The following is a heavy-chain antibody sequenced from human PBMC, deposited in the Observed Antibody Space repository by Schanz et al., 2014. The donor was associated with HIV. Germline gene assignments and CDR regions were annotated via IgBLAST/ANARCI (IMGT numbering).Heavy chain of an antibody. J-gene: IGHJ6*02. Sequence: QVQLVQSGAEVKKPGASVKVSCKASGYTFGDHYMHWVRQAPGQGLEWIGHFNVMLSKINSAQKFQGRVSMTADPSTNTAYMEMRGLRFEDTAVYYCASGRRSGIGWRMDVWGQGTTVSVSS. V-gene: IGHV1-2*06. CDR3: ASGRRSGIGWRMDV. D-gene: IGHD6-19*01. CDR1: GYTFGDHY. CDR2: FNVMLSKI.